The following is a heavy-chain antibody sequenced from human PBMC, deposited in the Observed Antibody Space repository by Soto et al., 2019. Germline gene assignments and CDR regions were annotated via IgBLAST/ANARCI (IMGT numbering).Heavy chain of an antibody. CDR3: ASFYCSGGSCYYGAFDI. D-gene: IGHD2-15*01. Sequence: GGSLRLSCAASGFTVSSNYMSWVRQAPGKGLEWVSVIYSGGSTYYADSVKGRFTISRDNSKNTLYLQMNSLRAEDTAVYYCASFYCSGGSCYYGAFDIWGQGTMVTVS. CDR1: GFTVSSNY. CDR2: IYSGGST. V-gene: IGHV3-66*01. J-gene: IGHJ3*02.